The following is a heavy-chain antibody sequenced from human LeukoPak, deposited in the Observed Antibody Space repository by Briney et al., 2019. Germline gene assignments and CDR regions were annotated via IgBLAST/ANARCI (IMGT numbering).Heavy chain of an antibody. V-gene: IGHV4-59*01. Sequence: PSETLSLTCTVSGGSISGYYWSWIRQPPGKGLEWIGYFYYSGSTNYNPSLKSRVTISVDTSKNQFSLKLSSVTAADTAVYYCARGRDGYNYVFDGWGQGTLVTVSS. CDR1: GGSISGYY. CDR2: FYYSGST. CDR3: ARGRDGYNYVFDG. D-gene: IGHD5-24*01. J-gene: IGHJ4*02.